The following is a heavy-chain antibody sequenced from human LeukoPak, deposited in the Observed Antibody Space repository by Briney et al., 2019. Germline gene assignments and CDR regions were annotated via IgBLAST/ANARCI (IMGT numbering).Heavy chain of an antibody. Sequence: PPETRSLTSALSAYSISSGSYWGCIRQHQGKGLEWIGSINLSGPTQYNPSLKSRVTMSVDTSKNQFSLKLSSVTAADTAMYYCAREEMPCSSTSCSFYYWGQGTLVTVSS. CDR1: AYSISSGSY. V-gene: IGHV4-38-2*02. D-gene: IGHD2-2*01. J-gene: IGHJ4*02. CDR2: INLSGPT. CDR3: AREEMPCSSTSCSFYY.